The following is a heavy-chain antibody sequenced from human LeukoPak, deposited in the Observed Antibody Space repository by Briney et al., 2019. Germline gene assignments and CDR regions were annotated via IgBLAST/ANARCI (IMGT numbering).Heavy chain of an antibody. Sequence: SVKVSCKASGGTLSSYAISWVRQAPGQGLEWMGGIIPIFGTANYAQKFQGRVTITADESTSTAYMELSSLRSEDTAVYYCVLVTGIAAAGPDYWGQGTLVTVSS. D-gene: IGHD6-13*01. J-gene: IGHJ4*02. CDR3: VLVTGIAAAGPDY. CDR2: IIPIFGTA. V-gene: IGHV1-69*13. CDR1: GGTLSSYA.